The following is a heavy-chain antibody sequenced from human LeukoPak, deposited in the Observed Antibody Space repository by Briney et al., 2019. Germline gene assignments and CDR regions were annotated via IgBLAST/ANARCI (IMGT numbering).Heavy chain of an antibody. CDR2: ISGSGGST. CDR1: GFTFSSYA. D-gene: IGHD2-15*01. J-gene: IGHJ6*02. V-gene: IGHV3-23*01. Sequence: GGSLRLSCSAYGFTFSSYAMGWVPQAPGKGLEGGSAISGSGGSTYYADSGKGQYTLCRDNSKNTLYLRTNSLRAEDTAVYYCAKAARWGYCSGGSCYYYYYGMDVWGQGTTVTVSS. CDR3: AKAARWGYCSGGSCYYYYYGMDV.